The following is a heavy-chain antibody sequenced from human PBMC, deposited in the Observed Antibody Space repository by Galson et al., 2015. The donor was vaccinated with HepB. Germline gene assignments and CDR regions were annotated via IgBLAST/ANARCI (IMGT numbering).Heavy chain of an antibody. J-gene: IGHJ3*02. CDR2: INPSGGST. V-gene: IGHV1-46*01. Sequence: SVKVSCKASGYTFTSYYMHWVRQAPGQGLEWMGIINPSGGSTSYAQKFQGRVTMTRDTSTSTVYMELSSLRSEDTAVYYCARDTAVGATGSDAFDIWGQGTMVTVSS. D-gene: IGHD1-26*01. CDR3: ARDTAVGATGSDAFDI. CDR1: GYTFTSYY.